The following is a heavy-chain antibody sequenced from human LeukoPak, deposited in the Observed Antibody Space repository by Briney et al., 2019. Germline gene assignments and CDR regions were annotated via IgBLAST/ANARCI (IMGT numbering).Heavy chain of an antibody. CDR3: AKAACSTTSCQYYYYGMDV. CDR2: TSGSGGST. CDR1: GFTFSTYA. V-gene: IGHV3-23*01. Sequence: GGSLRLSCAASGFTFSTYAMSWVRQAPGKGLEWVSDTSGSGGSTYYADSVKGRFTISRDNSKNTLYLQMNSLRAEDTAVYYCAKAACSTTSCQYYYYGMDVWGQGTTVTASS. J-gene: IGHJ6*02. D-gene: IGHD2-2*01.